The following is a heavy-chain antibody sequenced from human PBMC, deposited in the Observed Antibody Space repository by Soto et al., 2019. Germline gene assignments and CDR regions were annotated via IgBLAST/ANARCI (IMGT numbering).Heavy chain of an antibody. J-gene: IGHJ3*02. Sequence: ASVKVSCKASGYTFTGYYMHWVRQAPGQGLEWMGWINPNSGGTNYAQKFQGWVTMTRDTSIGTAYMELSRLRSDDTAVYYCASTRGSRRYAFDIWGQGTMVTVSS. CDR2: INPNSGGT. D-gene: IGHD1-26*01. CDR1: GYTFTGYY. CDR3: ASTRGSRRYAFDI. V-gene: IGHV1-2*04.